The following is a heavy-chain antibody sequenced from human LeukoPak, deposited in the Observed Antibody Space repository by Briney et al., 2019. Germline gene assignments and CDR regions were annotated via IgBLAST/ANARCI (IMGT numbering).Heavy chain of an antibody. V-gene: IGHV3-23*01. Sequence: PGGSLRLSCAASGSTFSSSAMSWVHQAPGKGLEWVTAISNNGGYTYYADSVQGRFTISRDNSKSTLCLQMNSLRAEDTAVYYCAKQLGYCSDGSCYFPYWGQGTLVTVSS. CDR1: GSTFSSSA. D-gene: IGHD2-15*01. CDR3: AKQLGYCSDGSCYFPY. CDR2: ISNNGGYT. J-gene: IGHJ4*02.